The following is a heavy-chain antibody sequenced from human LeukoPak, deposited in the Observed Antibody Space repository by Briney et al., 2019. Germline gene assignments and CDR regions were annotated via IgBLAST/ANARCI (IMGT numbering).Heavy chain of an antibody. CDR1: GFTFGDYA. J-gene: IGHJ3*02. Sequence: PGGSLRLSCTASGFTFGDYAMSWVRQAPGKGLEWVGFIRSRAHDGTTEYAASVKGRFTISRDDSKSIAYLQMNSLKTEDTAVYYCTRDLGYYYDSSGTSDAFDIWGQGTMVSASS. V-gene: IGHV3-49*04. CDR3: TRDLGYYYDSSGTSDAFDI. CDR2: IRSRAHDGTT. D-gene: IGHD3-22*01.